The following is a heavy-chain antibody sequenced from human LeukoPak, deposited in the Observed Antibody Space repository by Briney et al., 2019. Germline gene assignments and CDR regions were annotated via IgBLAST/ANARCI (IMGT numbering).Heavy chain of an antibody. D-gene: IGHD1-26*01. CDR2: IYTSGST. Sequence: PSETLSLTCTVSGGSISSYYWSGIRQPAGKGLEWIGRIYTSGSTNYNPSLKSRVTMSVDTSKDQFSLKLSSVTAADTAIYYCARVWSYYWYFDLWGRGTLVTVSS. CDR1: GGSISSYY. CDR3: ARVWSYYWYFDL. V-gene: IGHV4-4*07. J-gene: IGHJ2*01.